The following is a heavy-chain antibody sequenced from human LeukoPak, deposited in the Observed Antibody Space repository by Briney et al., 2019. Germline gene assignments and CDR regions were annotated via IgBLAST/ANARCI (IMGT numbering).Heavy chain of an antibody. D-gene: IGHD5-24*01. CDR2: ISSSGNT. V-gene: IGHV3-23*01. CDR3: VKGRISEDGLDF. CDR1: GLTFSRSA. J-gene: IGHJ4*02. Sequence: GGSLRLSCAASGLTFSRSAMTWVRQTPGKGLDWVSSISSSGNTYYADSVKGRFTISRDNSKSMLYLQMNSLRAEDTAVYYCVKGRISEDGLDFWGQGTLVTVSS.